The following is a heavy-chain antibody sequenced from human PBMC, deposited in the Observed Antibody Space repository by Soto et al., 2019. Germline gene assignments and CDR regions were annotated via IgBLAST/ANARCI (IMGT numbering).Heavy chain of an antibody. V-gene: IGHV1-8*01. CDR1: GYTFTSYD. Sequence: ASVKVSCKASGYTFTSYDIHWVRQATGQGLEWMGWMSVNTGYTDSAQRFRGRVTLTKTTSITTAYMELSSLTSEDTAVYYCVRYRDYYYGMDVCGQGTTVTLSS. CDR3: VRYRDYYYGMDV. J-gene: IGHJ6*02. D-gene: IGHD3-10*01. CDR2: MSVNTGYT.